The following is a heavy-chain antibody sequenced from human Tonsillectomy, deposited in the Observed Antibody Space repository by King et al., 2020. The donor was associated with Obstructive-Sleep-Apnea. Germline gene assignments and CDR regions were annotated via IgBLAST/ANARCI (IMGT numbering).Heavy chain of an antibody. Sequence: QLQESGPGLVKPSETLSLTCTVSGGSISSSSYYWGWIRQPPGKGLEWIGSIYYSGSTYYNPSLKSRVTISVDTSKNQFSLKLSSVTAADTAVYYCARGYYFDWSIIFYYYYYGMDVWGQGTTVTVSS. CDR1: GGSISSSSYY. V-gene: IGHV4-39*07. D-gene: IGHD3-9*01. CDR3: ARGYYFDWSIIFYYYYYGMDV. J-gene: IGHJ6*02. CDR2: IYYSGST.